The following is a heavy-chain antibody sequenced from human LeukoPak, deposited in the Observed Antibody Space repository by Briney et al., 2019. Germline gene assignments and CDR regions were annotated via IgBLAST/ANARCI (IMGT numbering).Heavy chain of an antibody. Sequence: SETLSLTCAVYGGSFSGYYWSWIRQPPGKGLEWIGEINHSGSTNYNPSLKSRVTISVDTSKNQFSLKLGSVTAADTAVYYCARGWSGHGLDYWGQGTLVTVSS. J-gene: IGHJ4*02. V-gene: IGHV4-34*01. CDR2: INHSGST. D-gene: IGHD3-3*01. CDR1: GGSFSGYY. CDR3: ARGWSGHGLDY.